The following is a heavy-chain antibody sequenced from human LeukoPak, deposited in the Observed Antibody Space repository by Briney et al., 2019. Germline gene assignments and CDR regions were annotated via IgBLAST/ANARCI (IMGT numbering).Heavy chain of an antibody. J-gene: IGHJ4*02. Sequence: SETLSLTCTVSGASMSSYYWSWIRQPPGKGLEWIGSVHYSGSTNYKPSLKSRVTMSVDTSKNQFSLNLSSVTAADTAVYFCASSAPAKVGALDYWGQGTLVTVSS. D-gene: IGHD1-26*01. V-gene: IGHV4-59*01. CDR3: ASSAPAKVGALDY. CDR2: VHYSGST. CDR1: GASMSSYY.